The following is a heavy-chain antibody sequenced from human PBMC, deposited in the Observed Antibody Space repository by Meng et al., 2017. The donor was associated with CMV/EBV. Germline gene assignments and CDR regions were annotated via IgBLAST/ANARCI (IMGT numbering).Heavy chain of an antibody. CDR1: GSISRGKYY. CDR3: ARDYSGTEGDNWFDP. D-gene: IGHD1-1*01. Sequence: GSISRGKYYWGWSRQSPGKGLVWIGSIYYSGSTYYNPSLKSRVTISVDPSKNQFSLKLSSVTAADTAVYYCARDYSGTEGDNWFDPWGQGTLVTVSS. J-gene: IGHJ5*02. CDR2: IYYSGST. V-gene: IGHV4-39*07.